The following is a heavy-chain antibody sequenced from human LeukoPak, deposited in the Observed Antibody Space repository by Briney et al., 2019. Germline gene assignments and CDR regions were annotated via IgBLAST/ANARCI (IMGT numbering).Heavy chain of an antibody. V-gene: IGHV1-69*13. CDR1: GGTFSSYA. Sequence: ASVKVSCKASGGTFSSYAISWVRQAPGQGLEWMGGIIPIFGTANYAQKFQGRVTITADESASTAYMELSSLRSEDTAVYYCASPLSGEGELLDYYYYYMDVWGKGTTVTVSS. CDR3: ASPLSGEGELLDYYYYYMDV. D-gene: IGHD1-26*01. CDR2: IIPIFGTA. J-gene: IGHJ6*03.